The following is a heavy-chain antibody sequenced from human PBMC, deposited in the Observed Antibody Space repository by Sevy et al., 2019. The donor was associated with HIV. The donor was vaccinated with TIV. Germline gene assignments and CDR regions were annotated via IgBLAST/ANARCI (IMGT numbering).Heavy chain of an antibody. Sequence: GGSLRLSCAASGFTFSSYWMSWVRQAPGKGLEWVATMKEDGSERNYVDSVKGRFTIPRDNAKNSLYLQMNSLRAEDTAVYYCVGEGVGGYSYSLDCWGQGTLVTVSS. CDR3: VGEGVGGYSYSLDC. J-gene: IGHJ4*02. D-gene: IGHD5-18*01. CDR2: MKEDGSER. CDR1: GFTFSSYW. V-gene: IGHV3-7*01.